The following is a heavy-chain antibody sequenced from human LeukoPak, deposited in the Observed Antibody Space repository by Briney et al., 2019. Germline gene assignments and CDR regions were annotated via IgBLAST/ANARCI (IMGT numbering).Heavy chain of an antibody. V-gene: IGHV4-61*02. CDR3: ARMDILTGYHF. CDR1: GGSISSGSYY. D-gene: IGHD3-9*01. CDR2: IYTSGST. Sequence: SQTLSLTCTVSGGSISSGSYYWSWIRQPAGKGLEWIGRIYTSGSTNYNPSLKSRVTISVDTSKNQFSLKLSSVTAADTAVYYCARMDILTGYHFWGQGTLLTVSS. J-gene: IGHJ4*02.